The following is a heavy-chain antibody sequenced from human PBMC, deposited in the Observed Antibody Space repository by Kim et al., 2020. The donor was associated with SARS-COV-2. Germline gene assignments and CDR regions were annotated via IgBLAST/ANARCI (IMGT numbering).Heavy chain of an antibody. J-gene: IGHJ4*02. Sequence: GGSLRLSCAASGFTLSNYSMNWVRQAPGKGLEWVSSISSSSNYIYYADSVKGRFTISRDNAKNSLYLQMNSLRAEDTAVYYCARDGGDIIGAGGQGTLVTVSS. V-gene: IGHV3-21*01. CDR1: GFTLSNYS. CDR3: ARDGGDIIGA. D-gene: IGHD5-12*01. CDR2: ISSSSNYI.